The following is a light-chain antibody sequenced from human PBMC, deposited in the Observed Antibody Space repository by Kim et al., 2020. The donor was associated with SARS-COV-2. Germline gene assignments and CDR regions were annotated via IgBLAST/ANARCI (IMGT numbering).Light chain of an antibody. CDR2: ATS. CDR1: QTVRSTS. Sequence: SPGERATPACRASQTVRSTSLAWYPQHRGQAPRLLIHATSTMAPGIPDRFGGSGSATDFTLTINGLEPEDSAVYYCHQSVATPLTFGQGTRLEIK. V-gene: IGKV3-20*01. CDR3: HQSVATPLT. J-gene: IGKJ5*01.